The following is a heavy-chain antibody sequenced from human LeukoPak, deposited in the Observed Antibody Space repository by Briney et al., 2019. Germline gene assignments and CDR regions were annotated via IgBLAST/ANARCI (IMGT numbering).Heavy chain of an antibody. CDR1: GGSISSYY. V-gene: IGHV4-4*07. J-gene: IGHJ4*02. D-gene: IGHD3-22*01. Sequence: SETLSLTCSVSGGSISSYYWSWIRQPAGKGLEWIGRIYTSGSTNYNPSLKSRVTMSVDTSKNQFSLKLSSVTAADTAVYYCARVRWEDSSGYFIDYWGQGTLVTVSS. CDR3: ARVRWEDSSGYFIDY. CDR2: IYTSGST.